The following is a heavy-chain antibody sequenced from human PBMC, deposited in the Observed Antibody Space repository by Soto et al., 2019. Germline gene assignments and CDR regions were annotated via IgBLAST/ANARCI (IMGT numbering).Heavy chain of an antibody. V-gene: IGHV4-59*08. CDR1: GASISSLY. J-gene: IGHJ4*02. D-gene: IGHD6-13*01. CDR3: ARLIAAAGGNRAY. Sequence: PSETLSLTCTISGASISSLYWSWVRQPPGKGLEWIGYIHYSGSTSYNPSLKSRVTMFVDTSKNQFSLRLSSVTAADTAVYYCARLIAAAGGNRAYWGQGTLVTVSS. CDR2: IHYSGST.